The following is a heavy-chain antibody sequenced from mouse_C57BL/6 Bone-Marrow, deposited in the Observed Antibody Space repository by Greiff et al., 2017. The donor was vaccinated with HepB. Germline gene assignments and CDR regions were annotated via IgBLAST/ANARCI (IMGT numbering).Heavy chain of an antibody. CDR3: ARQGDGYGKYFDV. CDR2: IWSDGST. D-gene: IGHD2-3*01. Sequence: QVQLKESGPGLVAPSQSLSITCTVSGFSLTSYGVHWVRQPPGKGLEWLVVIWSDGSTTYNSALKSRLSISKDNSKSQVVLKMNSRQTDDTAMYYCARQGDGYGKYFDVWGTGTTVTVSS. CDR1: GFSLTSYG. V-gene: IGHV2-6-1*01. J-gene: IGHJ1*03.